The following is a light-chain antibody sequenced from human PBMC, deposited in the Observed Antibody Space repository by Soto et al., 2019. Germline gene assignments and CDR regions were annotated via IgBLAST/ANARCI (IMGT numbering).Light chain of an antibody. Sequence: EIVLTQSPATRSLSPGERATLSCRASQSVSSYLAWYQQKPGQAPRLLIYDASNRATGIPARFSGSGSGTDFTLTITTLEPEDFVVYYCQQRSNWPRTFGQGTRWISN. V-gene: IGKV3-11*01. CDR1: QSVSSY. J-gene: IGKJ1*01. CDR2: DAS. CDR3: QQRSNWPRT.